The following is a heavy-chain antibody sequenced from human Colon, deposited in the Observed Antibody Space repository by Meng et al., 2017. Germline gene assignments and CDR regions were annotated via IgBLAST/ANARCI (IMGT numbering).Heavy chain of an antibody. Sequence: QVQLVQSGGEVRKPGASVKLPCKTSGYTFTGYYIHWVRQAPGQGLEWMGRIIPNSGSTDSAQKFLGRITMTRDTSVGTAYMELSSLRPNDTAVYFCARGRITVFGIIDFWGQGSLVTVSS. CDR1: GYTFTGYY. D-gene: IGHD3-10*01. CDR3: ARGRITVFGIIDF. V-gene: IGHV1-2*06. CDR2: IIPNSGST. J-gene: IGHJ4*02.